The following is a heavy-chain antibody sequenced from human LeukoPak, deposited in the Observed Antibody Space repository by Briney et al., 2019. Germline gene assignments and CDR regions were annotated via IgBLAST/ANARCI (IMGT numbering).Heavy chain of an antibody. D-gene: IGHD4-17*01. J-gene: IGHJ5*02. CDR1: GGTFNNSA. CDR3: ARDVHGDYGSGWFGP. V-gene: IGHV1-69*05. Sequence: SVKVSCKTSGGTFNNSAISWVLQAPGQGLEWLGGIMPLFGTAGYAQKFQGRVTITKDESTRTVYLELTSLTSDDTAVYYCARDVHGDYGSGWFGPWGQGTLVSVSS. CDR2: IMPLFGTA.